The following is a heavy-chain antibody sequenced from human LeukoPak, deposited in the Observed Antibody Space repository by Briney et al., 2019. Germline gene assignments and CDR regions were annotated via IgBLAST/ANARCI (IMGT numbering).Heavy chain of an antibody. Sequence: GESLKISCAASGFTLSCSAMHWVRQASGKGLEWVGRIRSKANSYATAYAASVKGRFTISRDDSKNTAYLQMNSLKTEDTAVYYCTRQPYSNYYYYYYYMDVWGKGTTVTVSS. CDR3: TRQPYSNYYYYYYYMDV. J-gene: IGHJ6*03. CDR2: IRSKANSYAT. D-gene: IGHD4-11*01. V-gene: IGHV3-73*01. CDR1: GFTLSCSA.